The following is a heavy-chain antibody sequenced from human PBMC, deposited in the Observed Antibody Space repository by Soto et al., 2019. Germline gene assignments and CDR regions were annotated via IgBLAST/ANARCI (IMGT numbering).Heavy chain of an antibody. CDR2: ISGSGDST. D-gene: IGHD6-6*01. CDR3: AKDASDSSSFDY. V-gene: IGHV3-23*01. CDR1: GFTFSSYA. Sequence: EVQLLESGGGLVQPGGSLRLSCAASGFTFSSYAMSWVRQAPGKGLEWVSAISGSGDSTYYADSVKGRFTISRDNSKNTLYLEMNSLRAEDTAVYYCAKDASDSSSFDYWGQGTLVTVSS. J-gene: IGHJ4*02.